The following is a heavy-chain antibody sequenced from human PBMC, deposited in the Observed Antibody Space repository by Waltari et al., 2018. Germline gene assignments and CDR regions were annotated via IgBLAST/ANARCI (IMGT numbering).Heavy chain of an antibody. D-gene: IGHD3-10*01. CDR2: ISSSSSYI. J-gene: IGHJ3*02. V-gene: IGHV3-21*01. Sequence: EVQLVESGGGLVKPGGSLRLSCAASGFTFSSYSMNWVRQAPGKGLEWVSSISSSSSYIYYADSVKGRFTISRDNAKNSLYLQMNSLRAEDTAVYYCARAGLWFGEDAFDIWGQGTMVTVSS. CDR3: ARAGLWFGEDAFDI. CDR1: GFTFSSYS.